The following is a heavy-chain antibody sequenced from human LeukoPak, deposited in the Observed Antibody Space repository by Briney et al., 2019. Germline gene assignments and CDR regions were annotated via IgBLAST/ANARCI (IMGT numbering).Heavy chain of an antibody. D-gene: IGHD6-19*01. Sequence: SGGSLRLSCAASGFTFSNAWMSWVRQAPGKGLEWVGRIKSKTDGGTTDYAAPVKGRFTISRDNAKNSLYLQMNSLRAEDTAVYYCARVRGWYRAIDYWGQGTLVTVSS. CDR3: ARVRGWYRAIDY. V-gene: IGHV3-15*01. CDR1: GFTFSNAW. J-gene: IGHJ4*02. CDR2: IKSKTDGGTT.